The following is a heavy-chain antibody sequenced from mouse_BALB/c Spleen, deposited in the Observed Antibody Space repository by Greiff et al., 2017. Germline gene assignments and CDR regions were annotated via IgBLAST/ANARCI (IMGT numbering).Heavy chain of an antibody. D-gene: IGHD1-1*01. CDR2: ILPGSGST. V-gene: IGHV1-9*01. CDR3: ARWGYYGSSSYWYFDV. Sequence: QVQLQQSGAELMKPGASVKISCKATGYTFSSYWIEWVKQRPGHGLEWIGEILPGSGSTNYNEKFKGKATFTADTSSNTAYMQLSSLTSEDSAVDYCARWGYYGSSSYWYFDVWGAGTTVTVSS. CDR1: GYTFSSYW. J-gene: IGHJ1*01.